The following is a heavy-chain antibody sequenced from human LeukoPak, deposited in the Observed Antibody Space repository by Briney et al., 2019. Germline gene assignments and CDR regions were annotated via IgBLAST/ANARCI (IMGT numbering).Heavy chain of an antibody. D-gene: IGHD5-24*01. CDR1: GFTFSSYG. V-gene: IGHV3-30*18. CDR3: AKERDGYNSYYFDY. J-gene: IGHJ4*02. Sequence: GGSLRLSCAASGFTFSSYGMHWVRQAPGKGLEWVAVISYDGSNKYYADSVKGRFTISRDNSKNTLYLQMNSLRAEDTAVYYCAKERDGYNSYYFDYWGQGTLVTVSS. CDR2: ISYDGSNK.